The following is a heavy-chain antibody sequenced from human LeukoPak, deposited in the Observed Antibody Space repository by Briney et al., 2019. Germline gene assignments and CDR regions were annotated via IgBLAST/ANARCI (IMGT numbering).Heavy chain of an antibody. D-gene: IGHD3-3*01. CDR2: MYYSGTT. V-gene: IGHV4-39*01. Sequence: SETLSLTCTVSGGSIRSSYFWAWIRQPPGKGLEWVGSMYYSGTTYYNPSLKSRVTISVDTSKNQFSLKLSSVTAADTAVYYCARAAARRITIFGVVSYYYYYMDVWGKGTTVTVSS. J-gene: IGHJ6*03. CDR1: GGSIRSSYF. CDR3: ARAAARRITIFGVVSYYYYYMDV.